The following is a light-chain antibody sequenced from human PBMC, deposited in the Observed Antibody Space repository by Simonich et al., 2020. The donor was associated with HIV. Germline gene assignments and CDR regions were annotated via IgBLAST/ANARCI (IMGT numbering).Light chain of an antibody. CDR2: WAS. V-gene: IGKV4-1*01. Sequence: DIVMTQSPDSLAVSLGERATINCKSNQSVLYSSNNNNYLAWYQKKPGQPPKLLIYWASTRESGVPGRFRGSGSGTDFTLTISSLQAEDVAVYYCQQYYSTPLTFGGGTKVEIK. CDR3: QQYYSTPLT. CDR1: QSVLYSSNNNNY. J-gene: IGKJ4*01.